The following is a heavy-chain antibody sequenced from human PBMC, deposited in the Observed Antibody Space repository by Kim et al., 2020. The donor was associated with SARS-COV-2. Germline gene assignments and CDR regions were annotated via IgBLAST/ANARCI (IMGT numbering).Heavy chain of an antibody. D-gene: IGHD3-22*01. CDR2: ISYDGSNK. CDR1: GFTFSSYG. J-gene: IGHJ3*02. Sequence: GGSLRLSCAASGFTFSSYGMHWVRQAPGKGLEWVAVISYDGSNKYYADSVKGRFTISRDNSKNTLYLQMNSLRAEDTAVYYCARDSMIVVGGAFDIWGQG. V-gene: IGHV3-33*05. CDR3: ARDSMIVVGGAFDI.